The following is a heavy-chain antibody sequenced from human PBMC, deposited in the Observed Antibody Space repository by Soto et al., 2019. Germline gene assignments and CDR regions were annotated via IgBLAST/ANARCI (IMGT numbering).Heavy chain of an antibody. J-gene: IGHJ6*02. D-gene: IGHD1-1*01. CDR3: ARDLWVEPELYYYGMDV. Sequence: SESLSLTCTVSGDSISSADYYWSWIRQTPGKGLEWIGHIFYSGTTYYNPSLKSRLTISVDTSKNHFSLRLTSVTAADTAVYYCARDLWVEPELYYYGMDVWGQGTTVTVSS. V-gene: IGHV4-30-4*01. CDR1: GDSISSADYY. CDR2: IFYSGTT.